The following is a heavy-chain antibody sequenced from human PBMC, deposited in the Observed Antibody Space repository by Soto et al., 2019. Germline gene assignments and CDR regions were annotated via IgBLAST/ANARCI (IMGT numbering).Heavy chain of an antibody. D-gene: IGHD3-22*01. CDR3: AREPITMIGINGFDP. CDR1: GFTFSSYS. Sequence: EVQLVESGGGLVQPGGSLRLSCAASGFTFSSYSMNWVRQAPGKGLEWVSYISSSSSTIYYADSVKGRFTISRDNAKNSLYLQMNSLRDEDTAVYYCAREPITMIGINGFDPWGEGTLGTVSS. J-gene: IGHJ5*02. CDR2: ISSSSSTI. V-gene: IGHV3-48*02.